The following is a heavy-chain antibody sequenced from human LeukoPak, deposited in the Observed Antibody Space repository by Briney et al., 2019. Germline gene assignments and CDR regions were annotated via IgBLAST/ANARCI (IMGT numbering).Heavy chain of an antibody. D-gene: IGHD2-2*01. CDR2: ISSSSSTI. J-gene: IGHJ6*02. CDR1: GFTFSTYA. V-gene: IGHV3-48*01. CDR3: ARDRSPYCSSTSCQPRSDMDV. Sequence: GGSLRLSCAASGFTFSTYAVNWVRQAPGKGLEWVSYISSSSSTIYYADSVKGRFTISRDNAKNSLYLQMNSLRAEDTAVYYCARDRSPYCSSTSCQPRSDMDVWGQGTTVTVSS.